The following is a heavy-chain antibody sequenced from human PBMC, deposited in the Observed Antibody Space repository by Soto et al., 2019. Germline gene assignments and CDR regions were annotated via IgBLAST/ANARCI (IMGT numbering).Heavy chain of an antibody. CDR1: GYTFTGYY. Sequence: QVQLVQSGAEVKKPGASVKVSCKASGYTFTGYYMHWVRQAPGQGLEWLGWINPNSGGTNYAQKFQGSVTMTKETSITTAYMVLSRLRFDDIAVYYWARGWFGDLGSYYYCYGMGVWGQGTTVTVSS. CDR2: INPNSGGT. V-gene: IGHV1-2*02. J-gene: IGHJ6*02. D-gene: IGHD3-10*01. CDR3: ARGWFGDLGSYYYCYGMGV.